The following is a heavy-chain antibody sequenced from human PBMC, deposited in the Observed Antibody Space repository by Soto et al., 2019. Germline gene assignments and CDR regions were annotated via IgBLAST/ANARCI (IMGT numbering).Heavy chain of an antibody. D-gene: IGHD3-3*01. J-gene: IGHJ6*02. CDR3: ARVDYDFWGGMDV. V-gene: IGHV4-38-2*01. Sequence: PSETLSLTCAVSGYSISSGYYWGWIRQPPGKGLEWIGSIYHSGSTYYNPSLKSRVTISVDTSKNQFSLKLSSVTAADTAVYYCARVDYDFWGGMDVWGQGTTVTVS. CDR1: GYSISSGYY. CDR2: IYHSGST.